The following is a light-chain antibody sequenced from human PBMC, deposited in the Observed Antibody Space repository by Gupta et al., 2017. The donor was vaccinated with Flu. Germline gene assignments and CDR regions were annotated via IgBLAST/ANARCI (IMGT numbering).Light chain of an antibody. CDR1: NSNIGSNT. Sequence: QSVLTQPPSASGTPGQRVIISCSGSNSNIGSNTVNWYQQFPGTTPKVLIYNDNERPSGVPDRFSASKSGTSASLAISGLQSEDEADYYCAAWDDSLNGGVFGGGTRVTVL. J-gene: IGLJ2*01. CDR2: NDN. V-gene: IGLV1-44*01. CDR3: AAWDDSLNGGV.